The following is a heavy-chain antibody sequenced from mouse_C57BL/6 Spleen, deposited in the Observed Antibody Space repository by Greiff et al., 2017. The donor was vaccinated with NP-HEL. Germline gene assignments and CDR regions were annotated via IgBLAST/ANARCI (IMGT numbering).Heavy chain of an antibody. D-gene: IGHD1-1*01. V-gene: IGHV5-16*01. J-gene: IGHJ1*03. Sequence: EVHLVESEGGLVQPGSSMKLSCTASGFTFSDYYMAWVRQVPEKGLEWVANINYDGSSTYYLDSLKSRFIISRDNAKNILYLQMSSLKSEDTATYYCARGRGYYGSSYWYFDVWGTGTTVTVSS. CDR2: INYDGSST. CDR3: ARGRGYYGSSYWYFDV. CDR1: GFTFSDYY.